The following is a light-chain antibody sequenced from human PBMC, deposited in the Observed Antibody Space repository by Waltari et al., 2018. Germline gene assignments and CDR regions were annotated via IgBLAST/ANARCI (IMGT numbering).Light chain of an antibody. Sequence: EKVLTQSPATPSVSPGERVALSCRASQSVANNLAWYQQRPGQAPRLVIYDASTRASGIPARFSGSGSGTEFTLTISGLQSEDCALYYCQQYNDGYSFGQGTKLEIK. V-gene: IGKV3-15*01. CDR1: QSVANN. CDR3: QQYNDGYS. CDR2: DAS. J-gene: IGKJ2*03.